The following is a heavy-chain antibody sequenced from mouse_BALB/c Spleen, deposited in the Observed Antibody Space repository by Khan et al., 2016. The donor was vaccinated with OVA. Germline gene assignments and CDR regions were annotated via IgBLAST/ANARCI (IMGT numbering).Heavy chain of an antibody. D-gene: IGHD1-1*01. CDR3: AKKNYYGYAMDY. Sequence: VRLQQSGPGLVKPSQSLSLTCTVTGYSITSGYAWNWIRQFPGNKLEWMGYISYSDSTRHNPSLRSRISITRDTSKNQFFLHMNSRTTEDTGTYYGAKKNYYGYAMDYWGQGTSVTVAS. J-gene: IGHJ4*01. CDR1: GYSITSGYA. V-gene: IGHV3-2*02. CDR2: ISYSDST.